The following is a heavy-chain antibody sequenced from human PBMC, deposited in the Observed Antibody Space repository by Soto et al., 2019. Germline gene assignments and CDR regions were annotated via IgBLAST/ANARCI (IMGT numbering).Heavy chain of an antibody. Sequence: TGGSLRLSCAASGFTFSSYAMSWVRQAPGKRLEWVSAISGGGGSTYYADSVKGRFTISRDNSKNTLYLQMNSLRAEDTAVYYCAKDQWFGELLFKGDYYYYGMDVWGQRTTVTVSS. CDR2: ISGGGGST. V-gene: IGHV3-23*01. CDR3: AKDQWFGELLFKGDYYYYGMDV. J-gene: IGHJ6*02. CDR1: GFTFSSYA. D-gene: IGHD3-10*01.